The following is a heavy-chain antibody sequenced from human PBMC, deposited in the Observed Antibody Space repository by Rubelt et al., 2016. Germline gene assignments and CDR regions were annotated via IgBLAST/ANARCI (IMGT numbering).Heavy chain of an antibody. CDR2: ISSSSYI. CDR3: ARDPKSGYYDFWSGYSGGMDV. Sequence: EVQLLESGGGLVQPGGSLRLSCAASGFTFSSYSMNWVRQAPGKGLEWVSSISSSSYIYYADSVKGLFTISRDNAKNSLYLQMNSLGAEDTAVYYCARDPKSGYYDFWSGYSGGMDVWGQGTTVTVSS. CDR1: GFTFSSYS. V-gene: IGHV3-21*01. D-gene: IGHD3-3*01. J-gene: IGHJ6*02.